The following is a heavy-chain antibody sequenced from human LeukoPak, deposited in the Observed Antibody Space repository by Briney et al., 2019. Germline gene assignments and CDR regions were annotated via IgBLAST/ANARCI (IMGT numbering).Heavy chain of an antibody. D-gene: IGHD6-19*01. CDR3: AKASVPGVTEGDSFDY. CDR1: GFTFSSYG. J-gene: IGHJ4*02. Sequence: GGSLRLSCAASGFTFSSYGMHWVRQAPGKGLEWVAVIWYDGSNKYYADSVKGRFTISRDNSKNTLYLQMNSLSAEDTALYYCAKASVPGVTEGDSFDYWGQGTLVTVSS. CDR2: IWYDGSNK. V-gene: IGHV3-33*06.